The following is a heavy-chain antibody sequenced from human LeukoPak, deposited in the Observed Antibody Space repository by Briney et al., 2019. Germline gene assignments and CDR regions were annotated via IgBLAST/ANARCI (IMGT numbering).Heavy chain of an antibody. CDR3: ARSKRGYSYGYGVLYFDY. V-gene: IGHV1-69*01. Sequence: SVKVSCKASGGTFSSYAISWVRQAPGQGLEWMGGIIPIFGTANYAQKFQGRVTITADESTSTAYMELSSLRSEDTAVYYCARSKRGYSYGYGVLYFDYWGQGTLVTVSS. J-gene: IGHJ4*02. CDR2: IIPIFGTA. D-gene: IGHD5-18*01. CDR1: GGTFSSYA.